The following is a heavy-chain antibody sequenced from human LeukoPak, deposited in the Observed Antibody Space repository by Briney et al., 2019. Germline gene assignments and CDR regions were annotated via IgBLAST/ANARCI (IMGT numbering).Heavy chain of an antibody. CDR2: IIPIFGTA. J-gene: IGHJ4*02. CDR3: ARDKDSYSSSWYYFDY. V-gene: IGHV1-69*05. CDR1: GGTFSSYA. D-gene: IGHD6-13*01. Sequence: ASVKVSCKASGGTFSSYAISWVRQAPGQGLDWMGGIIPIFGTANYAQKFQGRVTITTDESTSTAYMELSSLRSEDTAVYYCARDKDSYSSSWYYFDYWGQGTLVTVSS.